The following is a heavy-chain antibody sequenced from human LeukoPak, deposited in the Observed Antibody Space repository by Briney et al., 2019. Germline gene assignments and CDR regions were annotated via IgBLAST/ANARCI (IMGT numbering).Heavy chain of an antibody. CDR2: TYPDDSDT. Sequence: GESLKISCKASGFTFTNYWIGWVRQMPGKGLEWMGITYPDDSDTRYSPSLEGQVTISADKSSTTAYLQWSSLKASDTAIYYCARRYYDILTGYYQYFDYWGQGTLVTVSS. J-gene: IGHJ4*02. V-gene: IGHV5-51*01. D-gene: IGHD3-9*01. CDR1: GFTFTNYW. CDR3: ARRYYDILTGYYQYFDY.